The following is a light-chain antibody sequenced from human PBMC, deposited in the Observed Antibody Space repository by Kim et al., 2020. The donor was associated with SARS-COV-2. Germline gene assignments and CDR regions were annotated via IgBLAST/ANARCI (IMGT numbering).Light chain of an antibody. CDR3: QQYYSYPLT. CDR2: AAS. Sequence: AIRMTQSPSSFSASTGDRVTITCRASQGIISYLAWYQQKPGKAPKLLIYAASTLQSGVPSRFSGSGSGTDFTLTISCLQSVDFATYYCQQYYSYPLTFGGGTKVDIK. J-gene: IGKJ4*01. CDR1: QGIISY. V-gene: IGKV1-8*01.